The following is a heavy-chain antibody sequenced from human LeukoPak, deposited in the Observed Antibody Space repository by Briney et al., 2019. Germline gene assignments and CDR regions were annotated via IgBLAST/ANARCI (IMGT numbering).Heavy chain of an antibody. Sequence: GGSLRLSCAASGFTFSSYAMSWVRQAPGKGLEWVSAISGSGGSTYYADSVKGRFTISRDNSKNTLYLQMNSLRAEDTAVYYCARDRCSGGSCYLDYWGQGTLVTVSS. CDR1: GFTFSSYA. J-gene: IGHJ4*02. CDR3: ARDRCSGGSCYLDY. V-gene: IGHV3-23*01. D-gene: IGHD2-15*01. CDR2: ISGSGGST.